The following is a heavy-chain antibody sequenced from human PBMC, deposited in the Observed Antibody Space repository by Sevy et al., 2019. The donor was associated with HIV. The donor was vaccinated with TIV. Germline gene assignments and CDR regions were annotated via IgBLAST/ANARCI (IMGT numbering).Heavy chain of an antibody. CDR1: GFAVSSNF. CDR3: ARGKHISDYYGSFDY. CDR2: IYIGGST. D-gene: IGHD3-3*01. J-gene: IGHJ4*02. Sequence: GVSLRLSCAASGFAVSSNFMSWVRQAPGKGLEWVSVIYIGGSTYYADSVKGRFTISRDNSKNTLYLQMNSLRAEDTAVYYCARGKHISDYYGSFDYWGQGTLVTVSS. V-gene: IGHV3-53*01.